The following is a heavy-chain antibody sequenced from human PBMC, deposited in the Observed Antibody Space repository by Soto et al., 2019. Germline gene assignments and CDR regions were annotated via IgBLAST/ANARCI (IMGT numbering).Heavy chain of an antibody. V-gene: IGHV4-4*07. J-gene: IGHJ4*02. D-gene: IGHD3-10*01. CDR3: ARDIGSYAYGEGY. CDR2: VHSSGTT. CDR1: CGSINSYW. Sequence: SETLSLTCSFSCGSINSYWWSWIRQPAGKGLEWIGRVHSSGTTDYNPSLNSRATLSVETSKNRFSLKLSSVTAADTAVYYCARDIGSYAYGEGYWGQGIQVTAPQ.